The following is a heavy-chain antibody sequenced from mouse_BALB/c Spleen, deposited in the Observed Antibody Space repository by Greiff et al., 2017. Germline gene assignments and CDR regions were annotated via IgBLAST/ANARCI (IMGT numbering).Heavy chain of an antibody. CDR2: IWAGGST. Sequence: VQGVESGPGLVAPSQSLSITCTVSGFSLTSYGVHWVRQPPGKGLEWLGVIWAGGSTNYNSALMSRLSISKDNSKSQVFLKMNSLQTDDTAMYYCARDYYGSSPYDAMDYWGQGTSVTVSS. CDR1: GFSLTSYG. J-gene: IGHJ4*01. V-gene: IGHV2-9*02. D-gene: IGHD1-1*01. CDR3: ARDYYGSSPYDAMDY.